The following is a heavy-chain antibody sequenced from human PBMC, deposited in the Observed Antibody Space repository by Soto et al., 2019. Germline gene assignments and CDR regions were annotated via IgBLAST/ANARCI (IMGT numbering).Heavy chain of an antibody. CDR2: INAGNGRE. Sequence: QVQLEQSGAEVKKPGASVKVSCKTSGYTFTSYTLHWVRQAPGQGLEWMGWINAGNGREKYSQRFQDRVSLSTDKSATPAYRELRSPRSEDTVVYYCARGGGWVGEASFDSWGQGTQVTVSS. D-gene: IGHD3-10*01. J-gene: IGHJ4*02. CDR3: ARGGGWVGEASFDS. V-gene: IGHV1-3*01. CDR1: GYTFTSYT.